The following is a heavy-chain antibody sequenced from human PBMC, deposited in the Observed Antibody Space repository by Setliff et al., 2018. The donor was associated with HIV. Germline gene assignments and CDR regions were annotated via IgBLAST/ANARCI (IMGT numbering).Heavy chain of an antibody. CDR3: AGDWNHYFYYMDV. Sequence: SETLSLTCAVYGGSFSGYYWTWTRQPPGKVLEWIGEINHSGSTNYNQSLKSRVTLSVDTSKNQFSLKLTSVTAADTAVYYCAGDWNHYFYYMDVWGKGTTVTVSS. D-gene: IGHD1-1*01. CDR1: GGSFSGYY. J-gene: IGHJ6*03. V-gene: IGHV4-34*01. CDR2: INHSGST.